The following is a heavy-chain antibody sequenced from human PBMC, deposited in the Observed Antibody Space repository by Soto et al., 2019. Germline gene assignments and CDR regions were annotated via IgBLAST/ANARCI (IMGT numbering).Heavy chain of an antibody. J-gene: IGHJ4*02. V-gene: IGHV3-30-3*01. CDR2: MSYDGNSK. D-gene: IGHD2-21*01. Sequence: QVQLVESGGGVVQPGRSLRLSCAASGFTFSSYSMHWVRQAPGKGLEWVAAMSYDGNSKYFADYVKGRFTISRDNSKNTLSLQMNGLGAEDSAVYYCARGRTVRDHDDFDLWGQGTLVTVSS. CDR1: GFTFSSYS. CDR3: ARGRTVRDHDDFDL.